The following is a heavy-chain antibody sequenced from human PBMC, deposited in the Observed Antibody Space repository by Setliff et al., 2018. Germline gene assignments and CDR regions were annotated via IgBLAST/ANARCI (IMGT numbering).Heavy chain of an antibody. CDR3: AKYPSNSVYNYFDP. CDR2: ISGSGGAT. CDR1: GFTFSSYW. V-gene: IGHV3-23*01. Sequence: GGSLRLSCAASGFTFSSYWMSWVRQAPGKGLEWVSGISGSGGATYYAASVKGRFSISRDNSKNTLSLQMNSLRAEDTAIYYCAKYPSNSVYNYFDPWGQGTLVTVSS. J-gene: IGHJ5*02. D-gene: IGHD1-7*01.